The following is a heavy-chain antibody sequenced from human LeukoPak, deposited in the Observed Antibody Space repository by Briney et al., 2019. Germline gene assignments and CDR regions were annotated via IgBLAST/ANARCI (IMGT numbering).Heavy chain of an antibody. CDR1: GFTFSNAW. CDR3: TADLNYDFWSGAIDY. V-gene: IGHV3-15*01. D-gene: IGHD3-3*01. CDR2: IKSKTDGGTT. Sequence: GGSLRLSCAASGFTFSNAWMSWVRQAPGKGLEWVGRIKSKTDGGTTDYAALVKGRFTISRDDSKNTLYLQLNSLKTEDTAVYYRTADLNYDFWSGAIDYWGQGTLVTVSS. J-gene: IGHJ4*02.